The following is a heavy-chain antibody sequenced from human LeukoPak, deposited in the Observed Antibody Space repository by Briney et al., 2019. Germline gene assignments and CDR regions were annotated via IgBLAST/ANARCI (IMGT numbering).Heavy chain of an antibody. Sequence: ASVKVSCKASGYTFINYAIHWVRQAPGQRLEWMGWIKAGNGDTEYPQTFQGRVTITRDTSASTAYMELGSLRSEDTAVYYCARDAMVRVLDYWGQGTLVTVSS. V-gene: IGHV1-3*01. J-gene: IGHJ4*02. CDR1: GYTFINYA. D-gene: IGHD3-10*01. CDR2: IKAGNGDT. CDR3: ARDAMVRVLDY.